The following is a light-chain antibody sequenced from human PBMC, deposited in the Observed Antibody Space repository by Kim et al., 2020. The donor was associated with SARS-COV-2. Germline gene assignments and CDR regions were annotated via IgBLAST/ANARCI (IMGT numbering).Light chain of an antibody. CDR3: QQYDIWPRT. CDR1: QSVNSN. CDR2: GAS. Sequence: ERVMTQSPATLSVSPGERATLSCRASQSVNSNLAWYQQKPGQAPRLLIYGASTRATDIPARFSGSGSGTEFTLTISSLQSGDFAVYYCQQYDIWPRTFGQGTKVDIK. V-gene: IGKV3-15*01. J-gene: IGKJ1*01.